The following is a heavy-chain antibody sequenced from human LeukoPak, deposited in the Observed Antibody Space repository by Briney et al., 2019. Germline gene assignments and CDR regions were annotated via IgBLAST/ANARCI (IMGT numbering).Heavy chain of an antibody. CDR2: INQGGSAQ. J-gene: IGHJ4*02. CDR1: GFTFSTFW. Sequence: GGSLRLSCAASGFTFSTFWMRWVRQVPGKGLEWVAHINQGGSAQYYVDSVKGRFTIPRDNAENALYLQMSSLRAEDTAVYFCARDISASGIFFDSWGQGTLVPVSS. V-gene: IGHV3-7*01. CDR3: ARDISASGIFFDS. D-gene: IGHD6-13*01.